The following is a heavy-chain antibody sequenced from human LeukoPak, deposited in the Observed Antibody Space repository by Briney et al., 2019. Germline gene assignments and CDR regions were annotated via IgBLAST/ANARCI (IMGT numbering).Heavy chain of an antibody. CDR1: GGSISSYY. V-gene: IGHV4-59*01. CDR2: IYYSGST. CDR3: ARDGTTGTTI. Sequence: SETLSLXCTVSGGSISSYYWSWIRQPPGKGLEWIGYIYYSGSTNYNPSLKSRVTISVDTSKNQFSLKLSSVTAADTAVYYCARDGTTGTTIWGQGTLVTVSS. D-gene: IGHD1-7*01. J-gene: IGHJ4*02.